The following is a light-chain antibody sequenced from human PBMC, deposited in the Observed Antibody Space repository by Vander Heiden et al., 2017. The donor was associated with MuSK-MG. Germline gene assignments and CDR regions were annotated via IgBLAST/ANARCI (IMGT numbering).Light chain of an antibody. Sequence: DIQMTQPLSTLSASVGDRVTITCRASQSISSWLDWYQQKPGKAPKLLLYKASSLESGVPSRFSGSGSGTEFTLTISSLQPDDFATYYCQQDYSYPWTFGQGIKVEIK. V-gene: IGKV1-5*03. CDR3: QQDYSYPWT. J-gene: IGKJ1*01. CDR2: KAS. CDR1: QSISSW.